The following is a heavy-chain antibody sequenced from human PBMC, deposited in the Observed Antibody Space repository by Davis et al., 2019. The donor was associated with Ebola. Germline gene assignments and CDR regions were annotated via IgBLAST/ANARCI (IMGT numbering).Heavy chain of an antibody. D-gene: IGHD6-6*01. J-gene: IGHJ4*02. V-gene: IGHV3-23*01. CDR2: ISDSGDST. Sequence: GESLKISCAASGFTFSSFPMSWVRQAPGKGLEWVSAISDSGDSTYYADSVKGRFAISRDNSKNTLYLQMNSLRAEDTAVYYCARRSSQALDWGQGTLVTVSS. CDR1: GFTFSSFP. CDR3: ARRSSQALD.